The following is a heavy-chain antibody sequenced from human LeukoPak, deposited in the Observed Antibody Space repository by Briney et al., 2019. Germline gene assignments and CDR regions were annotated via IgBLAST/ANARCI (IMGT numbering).Heavy chain of an antibody. Sequence: SETLSLTCAVYGGSFSGYYWSWIRQPPGKGLEWIGEINHSGSTNYNPSLKSRVTISVDTSKNQFSLELSSVTAADTAVYYCARGLEVVVTATHYYYYGIDVWGQGTTVTVSS. CDR3: ARGLEVVVTATHYYYYGIDV. CDR2: INHSGST. J-gene: IGHJ6*02. D-gene: IGHD2-15*01. V-gene: IGHV4-34*01. CDR1: GGSFSGYY.